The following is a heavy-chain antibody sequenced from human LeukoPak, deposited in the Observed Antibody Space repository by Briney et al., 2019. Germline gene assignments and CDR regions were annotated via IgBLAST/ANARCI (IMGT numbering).Heavy chain of an antibody. J-gene: IGHJ5*02. CDR2: IYSGGST. V-gene: IGHV3-66*04. CDR3: ARLRQLVRGWFDP. D-gene: IGHD6-13*01. CDR1: GFTVSSNY. Sequence: GGSLRLSCAASGFTVSSNYMSWVRQAPGKGLEWVSVIYSGGSTYYADSVKGRFTISRDNSKNTLYLQMNSLRAEDTAVYYCARLRQLVRGWFDPWGQGTLVAVSS.